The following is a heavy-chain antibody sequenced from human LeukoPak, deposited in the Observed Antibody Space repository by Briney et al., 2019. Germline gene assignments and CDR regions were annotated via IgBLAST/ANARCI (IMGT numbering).Heavy chain of an antibody. CDR3: ARGAPRRVARLNNYYGMDV. CDR2: INHSGST. CDR1: GGSISSSSSIC. J-gene: IGHJ6*02. V-gene: IGHV4-4*02. Sequence: SETLSLTCAVSGGSISSSSSICWTWVRQPPGKGLEWIGEINHSGSTNYNPSLKSRVTISVDTSKNQFSLKLSSVTAADTAVYYCARGAPRRVARLNNYYGMDVWGQGTTVTVSS. D-gene: IGHD1/OR15-1a*01.